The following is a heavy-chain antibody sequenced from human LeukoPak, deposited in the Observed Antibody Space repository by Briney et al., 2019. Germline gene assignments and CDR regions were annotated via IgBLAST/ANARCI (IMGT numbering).Heavy chain of an antibody. J-gene: IGHJ6*03. D-gene: IGHD6-19*01. Sequence: PGGSLRLSCAASGFTFSSYGMHWVRQAPGKGLEWVAFIRYDGSNKYYADSVKGRFTISRDNSKNTLYLQMNSLRAEDTAVYYCARVEARSYSSGWYSPYYYYMDVWGKGTTVTVSS. CDR1: GFTFSSYG. V-gene: IGHV3-30*02. CDR3: ARVEARSYSSGWYSPYYYYMDV. CDR2: IRYDGSNK.